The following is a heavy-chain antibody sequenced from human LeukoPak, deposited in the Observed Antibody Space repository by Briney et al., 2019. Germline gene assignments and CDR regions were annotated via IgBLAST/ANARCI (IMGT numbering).Heavy chain of an antibody. CDR3: ARVVSGNFDY. J-gene: IGHJ4*02. CDR2: IKEDGSEK. Sequence: GGSLRLSCAASGFTFGSYWMSWVRQAPGKGLEWVANIKEDGSEKYYADSVKGRFTISRDNAKDSLYLQMNSLRAEDMAVYYCARVVSGNFDYWGQGTLVTVSS. CDR1: GFTFGSYW. D-gene: IGHD2-15*01. V-gene: IGHV3-7*01.